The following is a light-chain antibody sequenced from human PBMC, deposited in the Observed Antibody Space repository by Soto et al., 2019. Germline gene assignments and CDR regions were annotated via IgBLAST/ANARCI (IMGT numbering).Light chain of an antibody. J-gene: IGLJ2*01. V-gene: IGLV2-11*01. CDR3: CSYAGSFVV. CDR2: DVS. Sequence: QSVLTQPRSVSGSPGQSVTISCTGTSSDVGGYNYVSWYQQHPGKAPKLMIYDVSKRPSGVPDRFSGSKSGNTASLTISGLQAEDEADYYCCSYAGSFVVFGGGTKLTVI. CDR1: SSDVGGYNY.